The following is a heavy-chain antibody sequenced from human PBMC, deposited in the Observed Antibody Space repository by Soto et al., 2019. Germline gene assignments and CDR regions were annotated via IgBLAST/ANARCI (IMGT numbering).Heavy chain of an antibody. V-gene: IGHV4-59*01. J-gene: IGHJ4*02. D-gene: IGHD4-17*01. Sequence: SETLSLTCTVSGGSISSYYWSWIRQPPGKGLEWIGYIYYSGSTNYNPSLKSRVTISVDTSKNQFSLKLSSVTAADTAVYYCARALTTPSFDYWGQGTLVTVSS. CDR2: IYYSGST. CDR1: GGSISSYY. CDR3: ARALTTPSFDY.